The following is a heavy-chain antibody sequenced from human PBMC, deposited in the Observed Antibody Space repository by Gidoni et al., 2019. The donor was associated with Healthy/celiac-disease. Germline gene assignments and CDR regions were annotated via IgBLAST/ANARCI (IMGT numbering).Heavy chain of an antibody. CDR3: ARFPIVVVPAAIRSLGYYYYGMDV. V-gene: IGHV4-34*01. D-gene: IGHD2-2*02. J-gene: IGHJ6*02. Sequence: QVQLQQWGAGLLKPSETLSLTCAVYGGSFSGYYWSWIRQPPGKGLEWIGEINHSGSTNYNPSLKSRVTISVDTSKNQFSLKLSSVTAADTAVYYCARFPIVVVPAAIRSLGYYYYGMDVWGQGTTVTVSS. CDR2: INHSGST. CDR1: GGSFSGYY.